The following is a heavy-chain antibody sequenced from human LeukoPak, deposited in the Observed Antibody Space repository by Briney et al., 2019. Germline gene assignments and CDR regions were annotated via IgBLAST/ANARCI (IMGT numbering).Heavy chain of an antibody. CDR1: GITSGQYK. V-gene: IGHV3-30*03. D-gene: IGHD3-22*01. CDR2: ISYDGSYP. CDR3: ATYYDSNGYYFGMGFDP. Sequence: GGSLRLSCEASGITSGQYKIHWVRQAPGKGPEWLSLISYDGSYPNYADSVKGRSTISRDKSTNTVYFQLNSLRPEDTAIYYCATYYDSNGYYFGMGFDPWGQGTLVTVSS. J-gene: IGHJ5*02.